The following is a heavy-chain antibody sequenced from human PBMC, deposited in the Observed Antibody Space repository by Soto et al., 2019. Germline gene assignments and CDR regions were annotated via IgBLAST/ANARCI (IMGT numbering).Heavy chain of an antibody. D-gene: IGHD3-10*01. Sequence: QVQLVQSGAEVKKPGASVKVSCKASGYTFISYAMYWVRQAPGQRLEWMGWINAGNGNTKYSQKFQGRVTITRDTSASTAYMELSSLRSEDTAVCYCARDMGFGLSDYWGQGTLVTVSS. V-gene: IGHV1-3*01. CDR3: ARDMGFGLSDY. CDR2: INAGNGNT. J-gene: IGHJ4*02. CDR1: GYTFISYA.